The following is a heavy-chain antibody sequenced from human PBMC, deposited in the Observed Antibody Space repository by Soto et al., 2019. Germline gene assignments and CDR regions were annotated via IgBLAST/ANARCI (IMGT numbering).Heavy chain of an antibody. D-gene: IGHD2-2*01. V-gene: IGHV1-46*03. J-gene: IGHJ3*02. CDR1: GYTFTSYY. Sequence: QVQLVQSGAEVKKPGASVKVSRKASGYTFTSYYMHWVRQAPGQGLEWMGVINPSGGSTSYAQKFQGRVTMTRDTSTSTVYMELSSLRSEDTAVYYCARDRYPCSSTSCYADAFDIWGQGTMVTVSS. CDR2: INPSGGST. CDR3: ARDRYPCSSTSCYADAFDI.